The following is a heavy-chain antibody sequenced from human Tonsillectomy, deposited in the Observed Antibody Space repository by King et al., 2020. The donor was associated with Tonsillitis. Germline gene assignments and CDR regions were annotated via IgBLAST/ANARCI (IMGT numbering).Heavy chain of an antibody. CDR3: ARDAWNYVYENY. V-gene: IGHV1-3*04. D-gene: IGHD1-7*01. CDR1: GYTFAHYA. J-gene: IGHJ4*02. Sequence: VQLVQSAAEVKKPGASVKVSCKASGYTFAHYAMHWVRQAPGQGLEWMGWIHTGNGNTKYSQKFQGRVTITRDTSANTAYLEVSSLTSEDTAVYYCARDAWNYVYENYWGQGTLVTVSS. CDR2: IHTGNGNT.